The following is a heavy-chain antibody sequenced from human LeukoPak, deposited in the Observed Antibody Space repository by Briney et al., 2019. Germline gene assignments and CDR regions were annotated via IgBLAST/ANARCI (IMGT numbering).Heavy chain of an antibody. CDR2: IIPIFGTA. CDR3: ARWGDHYGGNSGYYFDY. CDR1: GGTFSSYA. V-gene: IGHV1-69*05. J-gene: IGHJ4*02. D-gene: IGHD4-23*01. Sequence: ASVKVSCKASGGTFSSYAISWVRQGPGQGLEWMGRIIPIFGTANYAQKFQGRVTITRNTSISTAYMELSSLRSEDTAVYYCARWGDHYGGNSGYYFDYWGQGTLVTVSS.